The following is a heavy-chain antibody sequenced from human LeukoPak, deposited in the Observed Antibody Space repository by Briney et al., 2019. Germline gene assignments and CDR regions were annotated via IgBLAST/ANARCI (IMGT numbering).Heavy chain of an antibody. CDR2: IYPGDSDT. CDR3: ARPDRDGSQEYYFDY. Sequence: GESLKISCKGSGYSFTSYWIGWVRQMPGKGLEWMGIIYPGDSDTRYSPSFQGQVTISADKSISTAYLQWSSLKASDTAMYYCARPDRDGSQEYYFDYWGQGTLVTVSS. J-gene: IGHJ4*02. V-gene: IGHV5-51*01. D-gene: IGHD5-24*01. CDR1: GYSFTSYW.